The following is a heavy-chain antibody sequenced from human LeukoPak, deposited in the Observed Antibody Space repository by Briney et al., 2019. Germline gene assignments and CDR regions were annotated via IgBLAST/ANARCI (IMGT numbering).Heavy chain of an antibody. CDR1: GFTFSSYE. J-gene: IGHJ4*02. V-gene: IGHV3-48*03. D-gene: IGHD1-26*01. CDR3: ARVGRAVPIGY. Sequence: PGGSLRLSCAASGFTFSSYEMNWVRQAPGKGLEWVSYISSSGSTIYYADSVKGRFTISRDNAKNSLYLQMNSLRAEDTAVYYCARVGRAVPIGYWGQGTLVTVSS. CDR2: ISSSGSTI.